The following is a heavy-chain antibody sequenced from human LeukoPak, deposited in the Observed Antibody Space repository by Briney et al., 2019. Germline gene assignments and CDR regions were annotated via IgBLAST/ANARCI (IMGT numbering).Heavy chain of an antibody. Sequence: ASLKVSCKASGYTFTSYDINWVRQATGQGLEWMGWMTPTIGTTGYAKKSQGRVTMTRNTSISTAYMELSSLRSEDTAVYYCARVIREAGYDFWSGYYRSHYYYYMDVWGKGTTVTVSS. J-gene: IGHJ6*03. V-gene: IGHV1-8*01. CDR2: MTPTIGTT. CDR1: GYTFTSYD. D-gene: IGHD3-3*01. CDR3: ARVIREAGYDFWSGYYRSHYYYYMDV.